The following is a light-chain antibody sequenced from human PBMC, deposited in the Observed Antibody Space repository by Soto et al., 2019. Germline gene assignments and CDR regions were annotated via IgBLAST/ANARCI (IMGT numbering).Light chain of an antibody. V-gene: IGKV3-15*01. CDR2: GAS. Sequence: EIVMTQSPATLSVSPGERASLSCRASQRISTNLAWYQQKLGQSPRLLIYGASTRATGVPARFSGSGSGTEFTLTISSLQSEDFAVYYCQQYQIWLTFGGGTEIEI. J-gene: IGKJ4*01. CDR3: QQYQIWLT. CDR1: QRISTN.